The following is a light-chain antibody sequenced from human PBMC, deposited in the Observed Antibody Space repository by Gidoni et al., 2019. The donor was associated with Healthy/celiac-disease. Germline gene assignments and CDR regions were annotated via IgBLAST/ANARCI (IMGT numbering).Light chain of an antibody. CDR1: QGIRND. Sequence: AIQMTQSPSSLSASVGDRVTITCRASQGIRNDLGWYQQKPGKAPKLLIYAASSLQSGVPSRFSGSGSGTDFTLNISSLQPEDFATYYCLQDYNYPRTFXQXTKVEIK. V-gene: IGKV1-6*01. CDR3: LQDYNYPRT. CDR2: AAS. J-gene: IGKJ1*01.